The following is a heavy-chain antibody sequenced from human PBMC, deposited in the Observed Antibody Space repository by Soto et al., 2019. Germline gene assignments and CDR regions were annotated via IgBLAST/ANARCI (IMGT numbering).Heavy chain of an antibody. D-gene: IGHD2-21*02. V-gene: IGHV3-48*02. CDR2: ISSNSVTT. J-gene: IGHJ4*02. CDR1: GFRFSDHS. Sequence: LVESGGDLVYPGGSLRLSCVASGFRFSDHSMNWVRQAPGKGLQWISYISSNSVTTYYADSVKGRFTVYRDNAKNALFLKMNSLGDDYTATYYCAKLSKGSLVTAWGQGARVTVSS. CDR3: AKLSKGSLVTA.